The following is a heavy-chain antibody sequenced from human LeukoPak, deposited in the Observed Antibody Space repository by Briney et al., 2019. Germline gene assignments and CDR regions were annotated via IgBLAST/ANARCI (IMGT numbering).Heavy chain of an antibody. Sequence: ASVKVSCKASVYTFTGYYMHWLRQAPGQGLDWMGRINPNSGGTNYAKKFQGRVTMTRDTYISTAYMELSRLRSDDTAVYYCARINLRSRTLNWFDSWGQGTLVTVSS. V-gene: IGHV1-2*06. CDR3: ARINLRSRTLNWFDS. CDR2: INPNSGGT. CDR1: VYTFTGYY. J-gene: IGHJ5*01. D-gene: IGHD3-3*01.